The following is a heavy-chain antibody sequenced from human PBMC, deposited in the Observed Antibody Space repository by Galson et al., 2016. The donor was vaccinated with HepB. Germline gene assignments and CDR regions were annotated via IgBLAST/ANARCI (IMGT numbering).Heavy chain of an antibody. CDR1: GGSISSSDW. D-gene: IGHD3-10*01. Sequence: SETLSLTCAVSGGSISSSDWWNWVRQPPGKGLEWIGEIYHSGSTNYNPPLKSRVTISVDKSKNQFSLKLTSVTAADTAVYYCARGYYGSGRQDVWGQGTTVTVSS. CDR3: ARGYYGSGRQDV. CDR2: IYHSGST. J-gene: IGHJ6*02. V-gene: IGHV4-4*02.